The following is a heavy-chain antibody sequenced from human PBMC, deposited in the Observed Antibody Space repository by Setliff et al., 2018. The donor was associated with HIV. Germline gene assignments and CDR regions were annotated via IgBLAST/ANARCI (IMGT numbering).Heavy chain of an antibody. V-gene: IGHV1-18*01. CDR2: ISAYNVNT. CDR3: ARGTTPLGWFDP. D-gene: IGHD2-2*01. J-gene: IGHJ5*02. Sequence: ASVKVSCKASGYSFTSYGVSWVRQAPGQGLEWMGWISAYNVNTNYAQKLQGRVTMTTDTSTSTAYMELRSLRSDDTAVYYCARGTTPLGWFDPWGLGTLVTVS. CDR1: GYSFTSYG.